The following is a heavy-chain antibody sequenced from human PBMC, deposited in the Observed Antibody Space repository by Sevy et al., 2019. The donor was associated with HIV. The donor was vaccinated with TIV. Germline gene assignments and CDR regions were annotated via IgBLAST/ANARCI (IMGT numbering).Heavy chain of an antibody. CDR1: GYTLTSYY. CDR2: INPSGGST. D-gene: IGHD3-16*01. CDR3: ARDGRGSFWFDP. Sequence: ASVKVSCKASGYTLTSYYMHWVRQPPGQGLEWMGIINPSGGSTSYAQKFQGRVTMTRDTSTSTVYMELSSLRSEDTAVYYCARDGRGSFWFDPWGQGTLVTVSS. V-gene: IGHV1-46*01. J-gene: IGHJ5*02.